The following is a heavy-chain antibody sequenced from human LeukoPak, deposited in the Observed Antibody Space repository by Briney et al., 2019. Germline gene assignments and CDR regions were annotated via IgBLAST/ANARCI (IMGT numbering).Heavy chain of an antibody. CDR2: ISGSGGST. J-gene: IGHJ3*02. CDR3: ARDLEYSSSTNAFDI. Sequence: GGSLRLSRAASGFTFSSYAMSWVRQAPGKGLEWVSAISGSGGSTYYADSVKGRFTISRDNAKNSLYLQMNSLRAEDTAVYYCARDLEYSSSTNAFDIWGQGTMVTVSS. V-gene: IGHV3-23*01. D-gene: IGHD6-6*01. CDR1: GFTFSSYA.